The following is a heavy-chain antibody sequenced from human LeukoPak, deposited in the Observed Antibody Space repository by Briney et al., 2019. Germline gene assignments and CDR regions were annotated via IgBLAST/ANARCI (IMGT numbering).Heavy chain of an antibody. V-gene: IGHV1-8*01. Sequence: VASVKVSCKASGYTFTSYDINWVRQATGQGLEWMGWMNPNSGNTGYAQKFQGRVTMTRNTSISTAYMELSSLRSEDTAVYYCARDGDIAARYYYYGMDVWGQGTTVTVSS. CDR2: MNPNSGNT. D-gene: IGHD6-6*01. J-gene: IGHJ6*02. CDR3: ARDGDIAARYYYYGMDV. CDR1: GYTFTSYD.